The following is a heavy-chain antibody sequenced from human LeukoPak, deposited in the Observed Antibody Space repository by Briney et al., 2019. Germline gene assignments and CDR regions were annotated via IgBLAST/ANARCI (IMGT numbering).Heavy chain of an antibody. CDR2: INTDGSTT. CDR1: GFSFSDYW. J-gene: IGHJ4*02. V-gene: IGHV3-74*01. D-gene: IGHD3-10*01. CDR3: ARGMTYYFGSGKLDY. Sequence: PGGSLRLSCVASGFSFSDYWMHWVRQVPGKGLVWVSRINTDGSTTDYADSVKGQFTISRDNAKNTLYLQMNSLRAEDTAAYYCARGMTYYFGSGKLDYWGQGALVTVSS.